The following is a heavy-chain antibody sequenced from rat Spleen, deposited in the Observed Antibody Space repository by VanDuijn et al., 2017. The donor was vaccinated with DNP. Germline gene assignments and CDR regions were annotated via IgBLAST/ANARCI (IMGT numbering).Heavy chain of an antibody. D-gene: IGHD1-11*01. CDR1: GFTFSAYY. Sequence: EVQLVESGGGLVQPGRSLKLSCAASGFTFSAYYMAWVRQAPTKDLEWVAYIRYDGGGTKYEDSVKGRFTISRDNAKNTLYLQMNSLRSEDMATYYYARHGVRVCDYSGQGVMVTVSS. V-gene: IGHV5-22*01. CDR3: ARHGVRVCDY. CDR2: IRYDGGGT. J-gene: IGHJ2*01.